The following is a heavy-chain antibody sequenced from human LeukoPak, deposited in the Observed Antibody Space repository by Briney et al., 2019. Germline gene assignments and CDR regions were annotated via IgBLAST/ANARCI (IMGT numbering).Heavy chain of an antibody. V-gene: IGHV3-23*01. D-gene: IGHD6-19*01. CDR3: AKDKGYSSGWYLLDP. CDR1: GFSFTTYA. Sequence: QAGGSLRLSCAASGFSFTTYAMSWVRQAAGKGLEWVSLISGSGGGTYYADSVKGRFTISRDNSKNTLYLQMNNLRAEDTAVYYCAKDKGYSSGWYLLDPWGQGTLVTVSS. CDR2: ISGSGGGT. J-gene: IGHJ5*02.